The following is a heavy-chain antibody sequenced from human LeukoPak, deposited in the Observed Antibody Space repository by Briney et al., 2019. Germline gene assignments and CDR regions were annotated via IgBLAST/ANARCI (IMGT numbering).Heavy chain of an antibody. CDR2: IYPGDSDT. D-gene: IGHD6-13*01. V-gene: IGHV5-51*01. CDR3: ARHPTYSSSWTHDAFDI. CDR1: GYSFTSYW. J-gene: IGHJ3*02. Sequence: GESLKISCKGSGYSFTSYWIGWVRQMPGKGLEWMGIIYPGDSDTRYSPSFQGQVTISADKSISTSYLQWSSLKASDTAMYYCARHPTYSSSWTHDAFDIWGQGTMVTVSS.